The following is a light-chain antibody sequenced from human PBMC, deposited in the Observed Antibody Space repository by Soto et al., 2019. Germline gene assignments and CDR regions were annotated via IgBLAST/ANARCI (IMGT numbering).Light chain of an antibody. V-gene: IGKV3-15*01. CDR1: QGVSID. J-gene: IGKJ4*01. Sequence: IVMTQSAATLSVSPGEIATLFCGASQGVSIDLAWYQHKPGEAPRLLIYAASTRYAGIPARFSGSGSGTEFTLTISSLQSEDFAVYYCQHYNNQPLTFGGGTKVDIK. CDR3: QHYNNQPLT. CDR2: AAS.